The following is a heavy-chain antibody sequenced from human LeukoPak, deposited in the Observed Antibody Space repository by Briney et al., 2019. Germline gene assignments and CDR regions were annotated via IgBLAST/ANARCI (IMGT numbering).Heavy chain of an antibody. J-gene: IGHJ4*02. CDR2: ISYDGSIK. D-gene: IGHD2-2*03. CDR3: ASHMDVVIVPVEMASDC. Sequence: PGRSLRLSCAASGFTFSNYGMHWVRQAPGKGLEWVAVISYDGSIKYYADSVKGRFTISRDNSKDTLYLQLNSLRPEDTAVYYCASHMDVVIVPVEMASDCWGQGTLVTVSS. CDR1: GFTFSNYG. V-gene: IGHV3-30*03.